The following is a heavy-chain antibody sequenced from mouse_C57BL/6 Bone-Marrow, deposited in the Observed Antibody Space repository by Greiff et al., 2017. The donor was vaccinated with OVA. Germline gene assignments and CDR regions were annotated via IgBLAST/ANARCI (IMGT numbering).Heavy chain of an antibody. CDR1: GFTFSSYA. J-gene: IGHJ1*03. V-gene: IGHV5-4*01. Sequence: EVKVVDSGGGLVKPGGSLKLSCAASGFTFSSYAMSWVRQTPEKRLEWVATISDGGSYTYYPDNVKGRFTISRDNAKNNLYLQMSHLKSEDTAMYYCARDNDYRYFDVWGTGTTVTVSS. CDR2: ISDGGSYT. CDR3: ARDNDYRYFDV.